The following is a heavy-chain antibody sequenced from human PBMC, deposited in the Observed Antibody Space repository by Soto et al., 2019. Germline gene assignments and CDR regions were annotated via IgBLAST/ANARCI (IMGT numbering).Heavy chain of an antibody. Sequence: EVQLLESGGGLVQPGGSLRLSCAASGFTFSSYAMSWLRQAPGKGLEWVSAISGSGGSKYYADSVKGRFTISRDNSKNTLYLQTNSQRAEDTAVYYCAKELASESEYYYGMYVWGQGTTVLVSS. CDR2: ISGSGGSK. V-gene: IGHV3-23*01. D-gene: IGHD1-26*01. J-gene: IGHJ6*02. CDR3: AKELASESEYYYGMYV. CDR1: GFTFSSYA.